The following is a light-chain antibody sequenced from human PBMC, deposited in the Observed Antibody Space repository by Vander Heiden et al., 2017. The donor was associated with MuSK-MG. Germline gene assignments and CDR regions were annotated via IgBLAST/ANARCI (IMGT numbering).Light chain of an antibody. CDR2: GAS. Sequence: DIQMTQSPSSLSASVGDRVTITCRPSQDITNDLAWYQQNPGKVHKLLIYGASTLHSGVPSRFSGSGSGTDFTLTIRSLQPDDVATYYCQKYNRAPLTFGPGTKVEIK. V-gene: IGKV1-27*01. CDR3: QKYNRAPLT. CDR1: QDITND. J-gene: IGKJ1*01.